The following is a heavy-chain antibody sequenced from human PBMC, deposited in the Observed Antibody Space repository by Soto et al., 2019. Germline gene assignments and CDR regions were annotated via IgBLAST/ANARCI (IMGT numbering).Heavy chain of an antibody. V-gene: IGHV4-39*01. D-gene: IGHD6-13*01. J-gene: IGHJ5*02. CDR2: IYYSGST. CDR3: ARHIFFQQLVNWFDP. CDR1: GGSISSSSYY. Sequence: QLQLPESGPGLVKPSETLSLTCTVSGGSISSSSYYWVWIRQPPGKGLEWIGSIYYSGSTYYNPSLKSRVTISVDTSKNQFSLKLGSVTAADTAVYYCARHIFFQQLVNWFDPWGQGTLVTVSS.